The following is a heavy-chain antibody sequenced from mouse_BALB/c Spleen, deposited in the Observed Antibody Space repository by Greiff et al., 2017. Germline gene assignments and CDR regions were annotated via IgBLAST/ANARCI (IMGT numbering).Heavy chain of an antibody. CDR2: ISSGSSTI. CDR3: ARSFYYDYDVWFAY. Sequence: EVQGVESGGGLVQPGGSRKLSCAASGFTFSSFGMHWVRQAPEKGLEWVAYISSGSSTIYYADTVKGRFTISRDNPKNTLFLQMTSLRSEDTAMYYCARSFYYDYDVWFAYWGQGTLVTVSA. D-gene: IGHD2-4*01. J-gene: IGHJ3*01. V-gene: IGHV5-17*02. CDR1: GFTFSSFG.